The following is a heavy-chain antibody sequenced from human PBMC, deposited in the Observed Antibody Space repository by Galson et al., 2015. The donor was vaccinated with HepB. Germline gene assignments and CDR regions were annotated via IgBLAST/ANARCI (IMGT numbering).Heavy chain of an antibody. V-gene: IGHV3-73*01. Sequence: LRLSCAASGFTFSGSAMHWVRQASGRGLEWVGRIGSKANSYATAYAASVKGRFTISRDDSKNTAYMQMNSLKTEDTAVYYCTRLGDLSGYSSLWGQGTLVTVSS. CDR2: IGSKANSYAT. D-gene: IGHD6-13*01. CDR3: TRLGDLSGYSSL. J-gene: IGHJ4*02. CDR1: GFTFSGSA.